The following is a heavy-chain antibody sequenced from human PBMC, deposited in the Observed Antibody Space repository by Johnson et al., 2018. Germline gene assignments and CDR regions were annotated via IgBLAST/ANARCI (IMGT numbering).Heavy chain of an antibody. D-gene: IGHD6-13*01. V-gene: IGHV3-13*01. CDR3: VREKRGSTWDALEI. CDR2: IGTVGNI. Sequence: EVQLVESGGGLVQPGGSLRLSCATSGFTFSNYDMHWVRQPTGKGLKWVSAIGTVGNIYYIDSVTGRFTISREDAQNSLYLQMNSLRAEETAVYCWVREKRGSTWDALEIWGQGTMVTVSS. J-gene: IGHJ3*02. CDR1: GFTFSNYD.